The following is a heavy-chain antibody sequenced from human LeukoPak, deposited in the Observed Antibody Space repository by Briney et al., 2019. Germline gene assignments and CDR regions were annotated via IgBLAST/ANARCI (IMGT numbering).Heavy chain of an antibody. J-gene: IGHJ5*02. CDR2: IYYSGST. V-gene: IGHV4-39*07. CDR1: GGSISSSSYY. CDR3: ARSTRSWFDP. Sequence: SETLSLTCTVSGGSISSSSYYWGWIRQPPGKGLEWIGSIYYSGSTYYNPSLKSRVTISVDTSNNQVSLKVRSVTAADTAVYYCARSTRSWFDPWGQGTLVTVSS. D-gene: IGHD1-26*01.